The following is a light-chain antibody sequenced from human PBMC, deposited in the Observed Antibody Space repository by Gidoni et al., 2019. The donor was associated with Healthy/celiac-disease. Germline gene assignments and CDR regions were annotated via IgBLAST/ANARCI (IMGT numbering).Light chain of an antibody. CDR1: QDISTY. CDR3: QQYDNLLT. CDR2: DAS. J-gene: IGKJ4*01. Sequence: DIQMTQSPSSLSASVGDRVTITCQASQDISTYLNWYQQKPGKDPKLLIYDASNLETGVPSRFSGSGSGTDFTFTISSLQPEDIATYYCQQYDNLLTFXGXTKVEIK. V-gene: IGKV1-33*01.